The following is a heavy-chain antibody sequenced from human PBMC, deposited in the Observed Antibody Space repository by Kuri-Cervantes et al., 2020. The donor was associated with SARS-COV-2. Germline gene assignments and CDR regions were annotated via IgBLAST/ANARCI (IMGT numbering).Heavy chain of an antibody. CDR2: ISSSGSTI. Sequence: GGSLRLSCAASGFTFSDYYMSWIRQAPGKGLEWVSYISSSGSTIYYADSVKGRFTISRDNAKNPLYLQMNSLRAEDTAVYYCAKDRKQIAAAGLDYWGQGTLVTVSS. CDR1: GFTFSDYY. J-gene: IGHJ4*02. V-gene: IGHV3-11*04. D-gene: IGHD6-13*01. CDR3: AKDRKQIAAAGLDY.